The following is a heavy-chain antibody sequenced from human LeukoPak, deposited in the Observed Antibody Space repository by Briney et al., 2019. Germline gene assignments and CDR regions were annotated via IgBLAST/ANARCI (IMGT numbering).Heavy chain of an antibody. CDR2: TYYRSKWYN. D-gene: IGHD3-22*01. Sequence: SQTLSLTCAISGDSVPSNSAAWNWIRQSPSRGLEWLGRTYYRSKWYNDYAVSVKSRITINPDTSKNQFSLQLNSVTPEDTAVYCCARENYYDSSGYYSAENWFDPWGQGTLVTVSS. CDR1: GDSVPSNSAA. J-gene: IGHJ5*02. V-gene: IGHV6-1*01. CDR3: ARENYYDSSGYYSAENWFDP.